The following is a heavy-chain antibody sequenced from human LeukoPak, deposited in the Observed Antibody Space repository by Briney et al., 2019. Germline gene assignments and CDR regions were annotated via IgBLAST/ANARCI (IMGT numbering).Heavy chain of an antibody. Sequence: SETLSLTCTVSGGSISNYYWSWIRQPPGKGLEWIGYIYDSGNTNYNPSLKSRVTISVDTSKNQFSLKLSSVTAADTAVYYCARLKTWGGTQPYDYWGQGTLVTVSS. D-gene: IGHD2-21*01. CDR2: IYDSGNT. V-gene: IGHV4-59*08. CDR1: GGSISNYY. J-gene: IGHJ4*02. CDR3: ARLKTWGGTQPYDY.